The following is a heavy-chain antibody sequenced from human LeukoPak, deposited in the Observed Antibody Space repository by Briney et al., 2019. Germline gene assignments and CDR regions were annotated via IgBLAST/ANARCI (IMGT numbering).Heavy chain of an antibody. V-gene: IGHV1-69*06. D-gene: IGHD6-19*01. CDR3: ARHGGGYSSAPNYFDC. J-gene: IGHJ4*02. Sequence: GASVKVSCKASGYTFTSYAISWVRQAPGQGLEWMGGIIPIFGTANYAQKFQGRVTITADKSTSTAYMELSSLRSEDTAVYYCARHGGGYSSAPNYFDCWGQGTLVTVSS. CDR1: GYTFTSYA. CDR2: IIPIFGTA.